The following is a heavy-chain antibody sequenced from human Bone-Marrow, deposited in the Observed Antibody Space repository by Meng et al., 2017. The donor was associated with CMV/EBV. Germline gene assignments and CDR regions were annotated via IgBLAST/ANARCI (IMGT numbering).Heavy chain of an antibody. V-gene: IGHV1-3*01. Sequence: SCKSSGYTFTSSVLYWMRQSPGQKLEWMGWIIVGNSNTKYSQKFQGRVTITRDTSASTAYMELSSLRSEDTVVYYCARRIAAAGLDYWGQGTLVTVSS. CDR3: ARRIAAAGLDY. CDR1: GYTFTSSV. J-gene: IGHJ4*02. D-gene: IGHD6-13*01. CDR2: IIVGNSNT.